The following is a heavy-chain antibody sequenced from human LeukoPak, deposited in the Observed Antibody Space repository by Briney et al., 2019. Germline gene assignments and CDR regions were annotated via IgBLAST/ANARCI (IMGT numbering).Heavy chain of an antibody. D-gene: IGHD4-17*01. CDR1: GGTFSSYA. CDR2: IIPIFGIA. J-gene: IGHJ4*02. V-gene: IGHV1-69*04. CDR3: ARDPEIYGDYVYFDY. Sequence: SVKVSCKASGGTFSSYAISWVRQAPGQGLEWMGRIIPIFGIANDAQKFQGRVTITADKSTSTAYMELSSLRSEDTAVYYCARDPEIYGDYVYFDYWGQGTLVTVSS.